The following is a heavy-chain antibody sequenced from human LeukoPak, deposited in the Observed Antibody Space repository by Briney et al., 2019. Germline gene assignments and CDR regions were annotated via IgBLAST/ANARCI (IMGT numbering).Heavy chain of an antibody. D-gene: IGHD3-22*01. CDR3: ARTKYYFDSSDYFFFDP. V-gene: IGHV4-39*01. Sequence: PSETLSLTCTVSGDSFSSSSFFWGWIRQPPGKGLEWIASMSYSGSTYYNPSLKSRVTISVDTSNNQFSLKLSSVTAADKAVYYCARTKYYFDSSDYFFFDPWGQGILVIVSS. CDR2: MSYSGST. CDR1: GDSFSSSSFF. J-gene: IGHJ5*02.